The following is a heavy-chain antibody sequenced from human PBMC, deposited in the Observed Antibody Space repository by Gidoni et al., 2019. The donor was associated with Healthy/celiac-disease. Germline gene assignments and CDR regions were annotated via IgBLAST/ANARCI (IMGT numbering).Heavy chain of an antibody. Sequence: EFQLVESGGGLVKPGGSLRLSCAASGFTFSNSWMSWVRQAPGKGLEWVGRIKSKTDGGKTDYAAPVKGRCNISRDDSKNTLYLQMNSLKTEDTAVYYCTTDYHYEFWSGYYMVFGGQGTLVTVSS. D-gene: IGHD3-3*01. V-gene: IGHV3-15*01. CDR2: IKSKTDGGKT. J-gene: IGHJ4*02. CDR1: GFTFSNSW. CDR3: TTDYHYEFWSGYYMVF.